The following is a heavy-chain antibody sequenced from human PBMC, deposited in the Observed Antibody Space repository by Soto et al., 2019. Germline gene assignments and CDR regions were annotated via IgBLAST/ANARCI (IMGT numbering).Heavy chain of an antibody. CDR2: FDPEDGET. Sequence: ASVKVSCKVSGYTLTELSMHWVRQAPGKGLEWMGGFDPEDGETIYAQKFQGRVTMTEDTSTDTAYMELSSLRSEDTAVYYCATSLHDYGYNYYYYGMDVWGQGTTVTVSS. J-gene: IGHJ6*02. CDR3: ATSLHDYGYNYYYYGMDV. V-gene: IGHV1-24*01. D-gene: IGHD4-17*01. CDR1: GYTLTELS.